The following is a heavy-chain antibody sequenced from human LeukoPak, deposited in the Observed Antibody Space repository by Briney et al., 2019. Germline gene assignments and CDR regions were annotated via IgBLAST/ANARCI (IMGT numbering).Heavy chain of an antibody. V-gene: IGHV4-39*01. CDR1: GGSISSSSYY. CDR3: ARHSSSWYGETTDY. J-gene: IGHJ4*02. CDR2: IYYSGST. D-gene: IGHD6-13*01. Sequence: SETLSLTCTVSGGSISSSSYYWGWIRQPPGKGLEWIGSIYYSGSTYYNPSLKSRVTISVDTSKNQFPLKLSSVTAADTAVYYCARHSSSWYGETTDYWGQGTLVTVSS.